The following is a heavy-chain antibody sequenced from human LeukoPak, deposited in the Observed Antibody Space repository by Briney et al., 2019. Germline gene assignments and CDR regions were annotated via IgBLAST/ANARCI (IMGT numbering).Heavy chain of an antibody. V-gene: IGHV1-18*01. Sequence: ASVKVSCKASGYTFTSYGISWVRQAPGQGLEWMGWISAYNGNTNYAQKLQGRVTMTTDTSTSTAYMELRSLRSDDTAVYYCARDHGHVLARFNWFDPWGQGTLVTVSS. D-gene: IGHD3-3*01. CDR1: GYTFTSYG. J-gene: IGHJ5*02. CDR2: ISAYNGNT. CDR3: ARDHGHVLARFNWFDP.